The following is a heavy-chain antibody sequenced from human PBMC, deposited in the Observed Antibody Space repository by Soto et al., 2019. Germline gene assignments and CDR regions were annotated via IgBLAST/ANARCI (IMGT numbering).Heavy chain of an antibody. CDR3: ARDGYSRYAFDI. V-gene: IGHV4-59*12. D-gene: IGHD4-4*01. CDR2: IYYSGST. Sequence: SETLSLTCTVSGGSISSYYWSWIRQPPGKGLEWIGYIYYSGSTNYNPSLKSRVTISVDTSKNQFSLKLSSVTAADTAVYYFARDGYSRYAFDIWGQGTMVTVSS. J-gene: IGHJ3*02. CDR1: GGSISSYY.